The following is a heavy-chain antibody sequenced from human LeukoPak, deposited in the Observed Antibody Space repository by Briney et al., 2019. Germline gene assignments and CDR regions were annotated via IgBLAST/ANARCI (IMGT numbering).Heavy chain of an antibody. Sequence: GGSLRLSCAASGFTFSSYAMSWVRQAPGKGLEWVSGISWNSGSIGYADSVKGRFTISRDNAKNSLYLQMNSLRAEGTALYYCAKPVDYNWNYWFDPWGQGTLVTVSS. V-gene: IGHV3-9*01. D-gene: IGHD1-7*01. J-gene: IGHJ5*02. CDR3: AKPVDYNWNYWFDP. CDR1: GFTFSSYA. CDR2: ISWNSGSI.